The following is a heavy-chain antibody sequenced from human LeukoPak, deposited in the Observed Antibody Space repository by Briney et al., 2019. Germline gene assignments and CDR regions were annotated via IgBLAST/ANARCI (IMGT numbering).Heavy chain of an antibody. CDR3: ASGAYNRGYNGSAFYY. Sequence: PSGTLSLTCDAYAASIRSSNWGSWVRQPPGKGLEWIGEVHHIASTTYNPSLKSPVTTSVDASTSQFSLNRSSATAADTSLYFFASGAYNRGYNGSAFYYWGEGTLVTVSS. D-gene: IGHD5-12*01. CDR1: AASIRSSNW. J-gene: IGHJ4*02. V-gene: IGHV4-4*02. CDR2: VHHIAST.